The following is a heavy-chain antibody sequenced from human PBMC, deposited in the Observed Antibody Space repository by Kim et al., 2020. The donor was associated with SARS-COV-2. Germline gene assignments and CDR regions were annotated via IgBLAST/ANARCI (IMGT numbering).Heavy chain of an antibody. D-gene: IGHD6-19*01. Sequence: GGSLRLSCAASGFTFSSYGMHWVRQAPGKGLEWVAVISYVGSNKYYADSVKGRFTISRDDSKNTLYLQMNRLRAEDTAVYYCARGAVAGDDAFGSWGQETVVTVSS. J-gene: IGHJ3*02. CDR1: GFTFSSYG. CDR2: ISYVGSNK. CDR3: ARGAVAGDDAFGS. V-gene: IGHV3-30*03.